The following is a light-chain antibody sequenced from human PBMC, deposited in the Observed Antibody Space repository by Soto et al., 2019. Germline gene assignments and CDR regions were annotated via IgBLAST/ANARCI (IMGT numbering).Light chain of an antibody. CDR3: QQRYTLIT. CDR1: QNIDNF. J-gene: IGKJ3*01. V-gene: IGKV3-11*01. CDR2: DAS. Sequence: EIVLRQSPATLSMSPGERATLSCRASQNIDNFLVWYQQKPGQAPRLLIYDASKRATGIPARFSGSGSGTDFTLTISSLVPEDFAVYYCQQRYTLITFGPGTKVDIK.